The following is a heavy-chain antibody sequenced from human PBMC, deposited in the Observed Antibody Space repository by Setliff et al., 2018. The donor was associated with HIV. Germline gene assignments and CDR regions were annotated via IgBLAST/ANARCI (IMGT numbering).Heavy chain of an antibody. V-gene: IGHV3-74*01. Sequence: GSLRLSCAASGFTFSSYWMHWVRQAPGKGLVWVSRINSDGSSTSYADSVKGRFTISRDNSKNTLYLQMESLRAEDTAFYYCAKERNPYYYDISGYSWFDPWGQGTLVTVSS. CDR3: AKERNPYYYDISGYSWFDP. D-gene: IGHD3-22*01. CDR1: GFTFSSYW. CDR2: INSDGSST. J-gene: IGHJ5*02.